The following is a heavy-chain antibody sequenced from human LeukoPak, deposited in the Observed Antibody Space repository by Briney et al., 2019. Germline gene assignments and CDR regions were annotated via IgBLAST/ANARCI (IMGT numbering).Heavy chain of an antibody. Sequence: GGSLRLSCAASGFTFSSYEMNWVRQAPGKGLEWVSYISSSGTTIYYADSVKGRFTISRDNAKNSLYLQINSLRAEDTAVYYCARLPSRDSHYYYYMDVWGTGTTVTISS. CDR3: ARLPSRDSHYYYYMDV. J-gene: IGHJ6*03. D-gene: IGHD3-22*01. V-gene: IGHV3-48*03. CDR2: ISSSGTTI. CDR1: GFTFSSYE.